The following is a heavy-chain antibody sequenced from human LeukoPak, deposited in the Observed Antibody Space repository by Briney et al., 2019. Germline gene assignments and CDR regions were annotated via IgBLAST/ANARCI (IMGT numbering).Heavy chain of an antibody. CDR3: ARGLRSGRFDP. J-gene: IGHJ5*02. D-gene: IGHD6-19*01. CDR2: ISSSSSYI. V-gene: IGHV3-21*01. Sequence: GGSLRLSCAASGFTYSSYSMNWVRQAPGKGLEWVSSISSSSSYIYYADSVKGRFTISRDNAKNSLYLQMNSLKAEDTAVYYCARGLRSGRFDPWGQGTLVTVSS. CDR1: GFTYSSYS.